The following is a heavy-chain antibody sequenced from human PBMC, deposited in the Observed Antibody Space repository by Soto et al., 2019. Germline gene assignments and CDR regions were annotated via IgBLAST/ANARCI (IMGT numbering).Heavy chain of an antibody. Sequence: QVQLVESGGGVVQPGRSLRLSCAASGFTFSSYGMHWVRQAPGKGLEWVAGIWYDGSNKYYADSVKGRFTISRDNSKNTLYLQMNSLRAEDTAVYYCARDEATIGWFDPWGQGTLVTVSS. CDR1: GFTFSSYG. J-gene: IGHJ5*02. CDR2: IWYDGSNK. D-gene: IGHD5-12*01. V-gene: IGHV3-33*01. CDR3: ARDEATIGWFDP.